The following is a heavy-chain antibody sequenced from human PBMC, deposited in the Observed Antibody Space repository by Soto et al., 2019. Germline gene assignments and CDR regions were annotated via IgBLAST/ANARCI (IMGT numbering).Heavy chain of an antibody. D-gene: IGHD2-21*01. CDR1: GGSISSYY. CDR2: IYYSGST. Sequence: PSETLSLTCTVSGGSISSYYWSWIRQPPGKGLEWIGYIYYSGSTNYNPSLKSRVTISVDTSKNQFSLKLSSVTAADTAVYYCARDGEFMGYNWFDPWGQGTLVTVSS. CDR3: ARDGEFMGYNWFDP. V-gene: IGHV4-59*01. J-gene: IGHJ5*02.